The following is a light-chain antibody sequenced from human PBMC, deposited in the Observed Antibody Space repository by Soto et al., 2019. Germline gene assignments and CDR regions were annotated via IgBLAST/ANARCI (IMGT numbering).Light chain of an antibody. V-gene: IGKV1-33*01. CDR1: QDIATY. Sequence: DIQMTQSPSSLSASVGNRVTITCQASQDIATYLNWYQQKPGKAPNLLIYDASNLETGGPSRVSGGGSGTHFTFTISNLQPEDIATYYCQQYDNLPPTWTFGQGTKVEIE. CDR2: DAS. J-gene: IGKJ1*01. CDR3: QQYDNLPPTWT.